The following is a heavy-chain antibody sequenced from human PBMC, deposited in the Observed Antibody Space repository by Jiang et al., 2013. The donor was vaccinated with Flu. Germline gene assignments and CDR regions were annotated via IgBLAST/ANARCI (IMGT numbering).Heavy chain of an antibody. CDR2: IIPTLSIS. Sequence: PGSSVKVSCKASGDTFSRYAINWVRQAPGQGLEWMGAIIPTLSISNYAQKFQDRVTIVADKSTDISSMELSSLRSEDTAVYYCARGVYYDTSGSLYYLDYWGQGTLVTVSS. J-gene: IGHJ4*02. CDR1: GDTFSRYA. V-gene: IGHV1-69*04. CDR3: ARGVYYDTSGSLYYLDY. D-gene: IGHD3-22*01.